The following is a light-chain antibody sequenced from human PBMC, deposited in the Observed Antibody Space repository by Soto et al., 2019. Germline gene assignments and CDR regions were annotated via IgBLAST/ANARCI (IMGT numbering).Light chain of an antibody. Sequence: TQSPSTLSTSVGGRVTITCRASQTVSSNYLAWCQQRPGQAPRLLIYGASTRAAGIPDRFSGSGSGTDFTLTITRLEPEDSAVYFCQQYTGPPTTFGQRTRLEIK. CDR3: QQYTGPPTT. J-gene: IGKJ5*01. CDR1: QTVSSNY. CDR2: GAS. V-gene: IGKV3-20*01.